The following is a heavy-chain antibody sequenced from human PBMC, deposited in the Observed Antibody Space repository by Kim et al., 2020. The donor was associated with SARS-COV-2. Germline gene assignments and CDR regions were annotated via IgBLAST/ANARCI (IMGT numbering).Heavy chain of an antibody. J-gene: IGHJ3*02. D-gene: IGHD3-10*01. CDR3: ARDSRLWFGELLSRGDAFDI. V-gene: IGHV3-7*03. CDR1: GFTFSSYW. CDR2: IKQDGSEK. Sequence: GGSLRLSCAASGFTFSSYWMSWVRQAPGKGLEWVANIKQDGSEKYYVDSVKGRFTISRDNAKNSLYLQMNSLRAEETAVYYCARDSRLWFGELLSRGDAFDIWGQGTMVTVSS.